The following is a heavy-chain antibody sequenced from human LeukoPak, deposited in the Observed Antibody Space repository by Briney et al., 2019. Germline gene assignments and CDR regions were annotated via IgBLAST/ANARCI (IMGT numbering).Heavy chain of an antibody. Sequence: PGGSLRLSCAASGFTFSSYEVNWVRQAPGKGLEWIGYIYYSGSTNYNPSLKSRVTISVDTSKNQFSLKLSSVTAADTAVYYCAREGDSSGYYHDAFDIWGQGTMVTVSS. D-gene: IGHD3-22*01. CDR3: AREGDSSGYYHDAFDI. V-gene: IGHV4-59*01. CDR2: IYYSGST. CDR1: GFTFSSYE. J-gene: IGHJ3*02.